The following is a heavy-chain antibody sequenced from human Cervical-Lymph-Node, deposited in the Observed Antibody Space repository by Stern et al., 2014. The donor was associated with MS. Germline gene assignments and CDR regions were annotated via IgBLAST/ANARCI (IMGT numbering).Heavy chain of an antibody. V-gene: IGHV1-69*01. Sequence: VQLVESGAEVKKPGSSVKVSCKASGDTLSSFAISWVRQAPGQGLEGMGGIIPIFGTANYAEKFQGRVTLTADESTSTVYMELTSLRSEDTAVYYCARDNNDHGMDVWGQGTTVTVSS. CDR2: IIPIFGTA. D-gene: IGHD1-1*01. CDR1: GDTLSSFA. CDR3: ARDNNDHGMDV. J-gene: IGHJ6*02.